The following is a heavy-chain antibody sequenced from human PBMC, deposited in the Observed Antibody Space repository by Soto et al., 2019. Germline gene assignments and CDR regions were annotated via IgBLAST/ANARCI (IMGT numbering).Heavy chain of an antibody. CDR3: ARGNHYGSGSYYLDD. V-gene: IGHV4-4*07. CDR2: IYTSGST. J-gene: IGHJ4*02. Sequence: QVQLQESGPGLVKPSETLSLTCTVSGGSISSYYWSWIRQPAGKGLEWIGRIYTSGSTNYNPSLKSRVTMSVETSKNQFSLKLSSVTAADTAVYYCARGNHYGSGSYYLDDWGQGTLVTVSS. CDR1: GGSISSYY. D-gene: IGHD3-10*01.